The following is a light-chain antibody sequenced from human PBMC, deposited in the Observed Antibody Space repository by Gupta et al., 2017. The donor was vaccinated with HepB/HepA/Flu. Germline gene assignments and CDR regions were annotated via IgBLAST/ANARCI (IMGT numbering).Light chain of an antibody. CDR1: QSVSSY. V-gene: IGKV3-11*01. Sequence: EIVLTQSPATVSLSPGERATLSCRASQSVSSYLAWYQQKPGQAPRLLIYEASNRATGIPARLSGSGSGTDFTLTISSLEPEAFAVYYCQQRSNWAGITFGQGTRLEIK. CDR2: EAS. CDR3: QQRSNWAGIT. J-gene: IGKJ5*01.